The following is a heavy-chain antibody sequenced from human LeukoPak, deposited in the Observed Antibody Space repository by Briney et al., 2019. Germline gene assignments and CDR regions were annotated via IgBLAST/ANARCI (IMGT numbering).Heavy chain of an antibody. CDR2: IRYDGSNK. J-gene: IGHJ6*02. CDR3: AKDPHYYGSGSLINYYCYYGMDV. V-gene: IGHV3-30*02. CDR1: GFTFSSYG. Sequence: PGGSLRLSCAASGFTFSSYGMHWVRQAPGKGLEWVAFIRYDGSNKYYADSVKGRFTISRDNSKNTLYLQMNSLRAEDTAVYYCAKDPHYYGSGSLINYYCYYGMDVWGQGTTVTVSS. D-gene: IGHD3-10*01.